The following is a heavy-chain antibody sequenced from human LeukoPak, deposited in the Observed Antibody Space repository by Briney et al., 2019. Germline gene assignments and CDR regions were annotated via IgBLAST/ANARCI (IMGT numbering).Heavy chain of an antibody. CDR1: GGSFSGYY. J-gene: IGHJ3*02. D-gene: IGHD1-26*01. CDR3: ARDLGVTGAFDI. Sequence: SETLSLTCAVYGGSFSGYYWSWIRQPPGKGLEWIGYIYHSGSTYYNPSLKSRVTISVDRSKNQFSLKLSSVTAADTAVYYCARDLGVTGAFDIWGQGTMVTVSS. CDR2: IYHSGST. V-gene: IGHV4-34*01.